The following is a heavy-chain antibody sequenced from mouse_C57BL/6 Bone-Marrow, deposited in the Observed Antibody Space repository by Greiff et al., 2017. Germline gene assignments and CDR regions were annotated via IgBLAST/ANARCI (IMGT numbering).Heavy chain of an antibody. V-gene: IGHV3-6*01. Sequence: DVQLQESGPGLVKPSQSLSLTCSVTGYSITSGYYWNWIRQFPGNKLEWMGYISYDGSNNYNPSLKNRISITRDTSKNQFFLKLNSVTTEDTATYYCASIQTDWYFDVWGTGTTVTVSS. CDR1: GYSITSGYY. J-gene: IGHJ1*03. CDR3: ASIQTDWYFDV. CDR2: ISYDGSN.